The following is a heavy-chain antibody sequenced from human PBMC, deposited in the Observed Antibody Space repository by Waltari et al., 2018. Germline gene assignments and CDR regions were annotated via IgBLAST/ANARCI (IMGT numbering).Heavy chain of an antibody. Sequence: QVQLQESGPGLVKPSQTLSLTSTVSGGSISSGGYYWSWIRQHHGKGLEWIGYIYVSGSTYYNPSLKSRVTRSVDTSKNQFSLKLSSVTAADTAVYYCARVPGMVRGVYYYDMDVWGKGTTVTVSS. CDR1: GGSISSGGYY. V-gene: IGHV4-31*03. D-gene: IGHD3-10*01. CDR3: ARVPGMVRGVYYYDMDV. J-gene: IGHJ6*03. CDR2: IYVSGST.